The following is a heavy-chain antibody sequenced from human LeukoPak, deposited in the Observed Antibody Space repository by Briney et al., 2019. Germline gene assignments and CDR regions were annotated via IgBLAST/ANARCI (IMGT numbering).Heavy chain of an antibody. CDR1: GGTFSSYA. CDR3: AREAERDLYYFDY. V-gene: IGHV1-69*01. Sequence: SVKVSCKASGGTFSSYAISWVRQAPGQGLEWMGGIIPIFGTANYAQKFQGRVTITADESTSTAYVELSSLRSEDTAVYYCAREAERDLYYFDYWGQGTLVTVSS. J-gene: IGHJ4*02. CDR2: IIPIFGTA. D-gene: IGHD1-1*01.